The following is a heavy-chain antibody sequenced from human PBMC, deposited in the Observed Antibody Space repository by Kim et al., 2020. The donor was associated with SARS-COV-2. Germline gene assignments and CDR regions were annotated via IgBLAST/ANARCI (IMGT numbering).Heavy chain of an antibody. V-gene: IGHV4-4*02. J-gene: IGHJ4*02. Sequence: SETLSLTCAVSGGSISSSNWWSWVRQPPGKGLEWIGEIYHSGSTNYNPSLKSRVTISVDKSKNQFSLKLSSVTAADTAVYYCARVGTERLGELSLFDYWGQGTLVTVSS. CDR2: IYHSGST. CDR3: ARVGTERLGELSLFDY. D-gene: IGHD3-16*02. CDR1: GGSISSSNW.